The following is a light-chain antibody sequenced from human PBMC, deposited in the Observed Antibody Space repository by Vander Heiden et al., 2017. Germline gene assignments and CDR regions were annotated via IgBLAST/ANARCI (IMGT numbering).Light chain of an antibody. CDR3: QSYDSSLRRVV. V-gene: IGLV1-40*01. CDR1: SANIGAGYD. J-gene: IGLJ2*01. CDR2: GNS. Sequence: QPVLTQPPSVSGAPGQRVPISCTGSSANIGAGYDVNWYQQLPGTAPKLLIYGNSNRPSGVPDRFSGSKSGTSASLAITGLQAEDEADYYCQSYDSSLRRVVFGGGTKLTVL.